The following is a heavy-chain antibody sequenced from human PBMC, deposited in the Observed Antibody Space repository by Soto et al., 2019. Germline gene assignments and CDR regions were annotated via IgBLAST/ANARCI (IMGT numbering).Heavy chain of an antibody. CDR1: GFTFSSYG. CDR3: AKDNPPYCSGGSCYPDY. D-gene: IGHD2-15*01. J-gene: IGHJ4*02. CDR2: ISYDGSNK. V-gene: IGHV3-30*18. Sequence: PGGSLRLSCAASGFTFSSYGVHWVRQAPGKGLEWVAVISYDGSNKYYADSVKGRFTISRDNSKNTLYLQMNSLRAEDTAVYYCAKDNPPYCSGGSCYPDYWGQGTLVTVSS.